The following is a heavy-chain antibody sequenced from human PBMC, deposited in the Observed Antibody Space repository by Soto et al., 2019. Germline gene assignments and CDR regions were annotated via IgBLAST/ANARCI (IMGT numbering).Heavy chain of an antibody. D-gene: IGHD6-13*01. CDR3: ARDSAGVAAAGIPY. J-gene: IGHJ4*02. Sequence: GGSLRLSCAASGFTFSSYWMHWVRQAPGKGLVWVSRINSDGSSTSYADSVRGRFTISRDNAKNTLYLQMNSLRAEDTAVYYCARDSAGVAAAGIPYWGQGTLVTVSS. V-gene: IGHV3-74*01. CDR1: GFTFSSYW. CDR2: INSDGSST.